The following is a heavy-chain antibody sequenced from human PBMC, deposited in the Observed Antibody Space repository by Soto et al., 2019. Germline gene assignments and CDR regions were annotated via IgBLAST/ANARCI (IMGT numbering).Heavy chain of an antibody. D-gene: IGHD1-26*01. J-gene: IGHJ4*02. CDR2: ISYDGSNK. Sequence: QVQLVESGGGVVQPGRSLRLSCAASGFTFSSYAMHWVRQAPGKGLEWVAVISYDGSNKYYADSVKGRFTISRDNSKNTLYLQMNSLRAEDTAVYYCARDLAVGARTGLLWGQGTLVTVSS. V-gene: IGHV3-30-3*01. CDR3: ARDLAVGARTGLL. CDR1: GFTFSSYA.